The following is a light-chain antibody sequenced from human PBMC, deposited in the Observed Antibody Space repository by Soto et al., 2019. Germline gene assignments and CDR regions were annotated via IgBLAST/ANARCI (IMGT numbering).Light chain of an antibody. V-gene: IGKV1-39*01. J-gene: IGKJ1*01. CDR2: AAS. CDR1: QSISSY. CDR3: QQSYGTLTWT. Sequence: DIQMTQSPSSLSASVGDRVTITCRASQSISSYLNWYQQKPGKAPKLLMYAASSLPSGVPSRFSGSGSGTDFTLTINSLQPEDFATYYCQQSYGTLTWTFGQGTKVEIK.